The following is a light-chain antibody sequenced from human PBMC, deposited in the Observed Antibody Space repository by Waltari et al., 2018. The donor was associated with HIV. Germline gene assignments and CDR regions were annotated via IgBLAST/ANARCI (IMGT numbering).Light chain of an antibody. CDR2: EVT. J-gene: IGLJ1*01. CDR3: TSYASNNNYV. V-gene: IGLV2-8*01. Sequence: QSALTQPPSASGSPGQSVTIPCTGTSSAVGAYDFVSWYQQHPGKVPKLIISEVTKRPSGVPDRFFGSKSDNTASLTISGLQAEDEADYYYTSYASNNNYVFGTGTKVTVL. CDR1: SSAVGAYDF.